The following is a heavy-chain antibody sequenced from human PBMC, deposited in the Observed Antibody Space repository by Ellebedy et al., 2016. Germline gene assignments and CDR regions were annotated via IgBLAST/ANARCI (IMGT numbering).Heavy chain of an antibody. CDR2: IHHSGST. J-gene: IGHJ5*02. CDR1: GVSITSYH. V-gene: IGHV4-59*01. D-gene: IGHD1-26*01. CDR3: ARGATGFDR. Sequence: SETLSLTCSVSGVSITSYHWSWIRHPPGKGLEWIGYIHHSGSTNCNPSLKNRVTISLDTSKSQFSLKLISVTAADTAMYYCARGATGFDRWGQGTLVTVSS.